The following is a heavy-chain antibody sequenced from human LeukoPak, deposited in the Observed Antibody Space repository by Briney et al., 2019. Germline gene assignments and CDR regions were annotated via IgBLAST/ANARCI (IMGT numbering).Heavy chain of an antibody. CDR2: ISSSSYI. D-gene: IGHD3-10*01. CDR3: ARDVPRITMVRGVNWFDP. J-gene: IGHJ5*02. Sequence: GGSLRLSCAASGFTFSSYSMNWVRQAPGKGLEWVSSISSSSYIYYADSVKGRFTISRDNAENSLYLQMNSLRAEDTAVYYCARDVPRITMVRGVNWFDPWGQGTLVTVSS. V-gene: IGHV3-21*01. CDR1: GFTFSSYS.